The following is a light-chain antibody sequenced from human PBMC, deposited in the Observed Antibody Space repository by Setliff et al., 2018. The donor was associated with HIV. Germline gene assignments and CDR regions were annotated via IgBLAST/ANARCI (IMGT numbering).Light chain of an antibody. J-gene: IGLJ1*01. CDR1: SSDVGGYNY. CDR3: SSYTSSGTYV. Sequence: QSALPQPASVSGSPGQSITISCTGTSSDVGGYNYVSWYQQHPGKAPKLMIYDVSNRPSGVSNRFSGSKSGNTASLTISGLQAEDEADYYCSSYTSSGTYVFGTGTKVTVL. CDR2: DVS. V-gene: IGLV2-14*03.